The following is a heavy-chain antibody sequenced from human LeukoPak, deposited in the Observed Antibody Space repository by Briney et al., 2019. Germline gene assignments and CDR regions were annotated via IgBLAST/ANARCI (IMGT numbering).Heavy chain of an antibody. V-gene: IGHV3-21*01. CDR2: ITRSSNYI. D-gene: IGHD3-22*01. CDR3: ASSRYDSSGYYGIIAY. Sequence: GGSLRLSCVAPGFTFSSYSMNWVRQAPGKGLEWVSSITRSSNYIYYADSVKGRFTISRDNAKNSLYLQMNSLRAEDTAVYYCASSRYDSSGYYGIIAYWGQGTLVTVSS. CDR1: GFTFSSYS. J-gene: IGHJ4*02.